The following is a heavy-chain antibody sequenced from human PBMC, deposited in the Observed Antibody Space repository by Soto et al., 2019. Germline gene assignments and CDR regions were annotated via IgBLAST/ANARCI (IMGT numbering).Heavy chain of an antibody. CDR3: ARVGGSGWNFDS. D-gene: IGHD6-19*01. Sequence: PSETLSLTCAVSGGSISSGGYSWSWIRHPPGKGLEWIGYIYHSGSTYYNPSLKSRVTISVDRSKNQFSLKLNSVTAADTAVYYCARVGGSGWNFDSWGQGILVTVSS. CDR1: GGSISSGGYS. V-gene: IGHV4-30-2*01. J-gene: IGHJ4*02. CDR2: IYHSGST.